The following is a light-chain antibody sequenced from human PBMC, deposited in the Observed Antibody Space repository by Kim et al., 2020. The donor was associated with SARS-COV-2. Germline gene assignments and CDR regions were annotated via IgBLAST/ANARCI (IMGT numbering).Light chain of an antibody. J-gene: IGKJ3*01. CDR1: QGISTY. CDR2: DAT. Sequence: ASVGDRVTISCRASQGISTYFAWYQQKPGKAPNLLIYDATNLQSGVPSRFSGGGSGTDFTLTISSLQPEDFATYYCQQLNSFPPVFGPGTKVDIK. CDR3: QQLNSFPPV. V-gene: IGKV1-9*01.